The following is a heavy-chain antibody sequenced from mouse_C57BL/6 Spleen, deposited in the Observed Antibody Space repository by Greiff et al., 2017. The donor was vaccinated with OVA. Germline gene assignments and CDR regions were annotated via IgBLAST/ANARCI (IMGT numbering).Heavy chain of an antibody. J-gene: IGHJ1*03. Sequence: QVQLQQPGAELVRPGSSVKLSCKASGYTFTSYWMHWVKQRPIQGLEWIGNIDPSDSETHYNQKFKDKATLTVDKSSSTAYMQLSSLTSEDSAVYYCARWEGYWYFEVWGTGTTVTVSS. D-gene: IGHD4-1*01. V-gene: IGHV1-52*01. CDR1: GYTFTSYW. CDR3: ARWEGYWYFEV. CDR2: IDPSDSET.